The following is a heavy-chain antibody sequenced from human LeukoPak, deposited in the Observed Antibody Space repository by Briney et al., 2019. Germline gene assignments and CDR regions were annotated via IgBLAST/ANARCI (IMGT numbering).Heavy chain of an antibody. CDR2: IYHTGGT. Sequence: SETLSLTCAVSGYSISSGFYWGWIRQPPGKGLEWIGSIYHTGGTYYNPSLKSRVTVSVDKSKNQFSLKLSSVTAADTAVYYCASTGGYCTNGVCYNPYYYYYMDVWGKGTTVTVSS. CDR3: ASTGGYCTNGVCYNPYYYYYMDV. CDR1: GYSISSGFY. V-gene: IGHV4-38-2*01. J-gene: IGHJ6*03. D-gene: IGHD2-8*01.